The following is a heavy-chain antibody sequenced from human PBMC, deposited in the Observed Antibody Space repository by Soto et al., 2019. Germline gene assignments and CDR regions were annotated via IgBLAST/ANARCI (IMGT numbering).Heavy chain of an antibody. Sequence: ASVKVSCKASGYSFTDYAIQWVRQAPGQSLEWMGWIAAGNGNTKYSQNFQGRVTITRDTSATTAYMELSSLRSEDTAVYYCAKGSRMWTPDFWGQGTLVTVSS. D-gene: IGHD2-21*01. CDR3: AKGSRMWTPDF. CDR1: GYSFTDYA. CDR2: IAAGNGNT. V-gene: IGHV1-3*01. J-gene: IGHJ4*02.